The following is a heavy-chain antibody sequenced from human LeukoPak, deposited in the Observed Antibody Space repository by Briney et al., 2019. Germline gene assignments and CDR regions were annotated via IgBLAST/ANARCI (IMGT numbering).Heavy chain of an antibody. CDR3: GRSGFCNSVSCYGLDL. J-gene: IGHJ4*02. V-gene: IGHV3-48*03. CDR1: GFSFSSYE. Sequence: PGRSLRLSCAASGFSFSSYEMNWVRQAPGKGLEWVSYISSSGKTIYADSVKGRFTISGDNAKNSLFLQMNSLRAEDTAVYYCGRSGFCNSVSCYGLDLWGQGTLVTVSS. CDR2: ISSSGKTI. D-gene: IGHD2-2*01.